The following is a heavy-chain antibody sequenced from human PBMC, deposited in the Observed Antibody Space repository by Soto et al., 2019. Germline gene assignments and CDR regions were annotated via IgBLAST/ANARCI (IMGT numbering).Heavy chain of an antibody. J-gene: IGHJ5*02. Sequence: QTGGSLRLSCAASGFTFSSYAMHWVRQAPGKGLEWVAVISYDGSNKYYADSVKGRFTISRDNSKNTLYLQMNSLRAEDTAVYYCAGSVVPAAILWFDPWGQGTLVTVSS. CDR2: ISYDGSNK. D-gene: IGHD2-2*01. CDR1: GFTFSSYA. CDR3: AGSVVPAAILWFDP. V-gene: IGHV3-30-3*01.